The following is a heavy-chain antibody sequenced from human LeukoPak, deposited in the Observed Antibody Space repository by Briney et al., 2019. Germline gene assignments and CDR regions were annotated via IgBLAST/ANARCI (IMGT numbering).Heavy chain of an antibody. Sequence: GGSLRLSCAASGFTFSSYWMSWVRQAPGKGLEWVANIKQDGSEKYYVDSAKGRFTISRDNAKNSLYLQMNSLRAEDTAVYYCARRKSRGYYYDSSGYNYLDYWGQGTLVTVSS. CDR1: GFTFSSYW. J-gene: IGHJ4*02. CDR3: ARRKSRGYYYDSSGYNYLDY. CDR2: IKQDGSEK. D-gene: IGHD3-22*01. V-gene: IGHV3-7*04.